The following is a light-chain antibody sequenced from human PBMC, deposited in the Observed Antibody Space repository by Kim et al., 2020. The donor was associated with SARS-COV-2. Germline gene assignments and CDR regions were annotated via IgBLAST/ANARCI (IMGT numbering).Light chain of an antibody. Sequence: EIVLTQSPATLSLSPGERATLSCGASHTISSNYLAWYQHKPGLAPRLLIYDASTRATGIPDRYRGSGSGTDFTLTITGLGPEDFAVYYCKRYGSWLVTFGGGAKVEIK. J-gene: IGKJ4*01. V-gene: IGKV3D-20*01. CDR1: HTISSNY. CDR3: KRYGSWLVT. CDR2: DAS.